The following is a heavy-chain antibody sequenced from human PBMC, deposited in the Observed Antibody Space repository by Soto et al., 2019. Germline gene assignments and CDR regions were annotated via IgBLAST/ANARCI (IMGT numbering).Heavy chain of an antibody. CDR3: ARRIYNGYEIFDY. CDR2: ISPSDSYS. CDR1: GYSFSSYW. V-gene: IGHV5-10-1*01. J-gene: IGHJ4*02. D-gene: IGHD5-12*01. Sequence: GESLKISFKGSGYSFSSYWVTWVRQKPGEALEWMGRISPSDSYSDYSPTFQGHVSISTDKYTSTVYLEWSSLKASDTGMYYCARRIYNGYEIFDYWGQGTRVTVSS.